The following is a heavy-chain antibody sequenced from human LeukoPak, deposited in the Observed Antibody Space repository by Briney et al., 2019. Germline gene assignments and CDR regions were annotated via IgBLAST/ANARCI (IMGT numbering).Heavy chain of an antibody. V-gene: IGHV3-33*01. J-gene: IGHJ4*02. CDR1: GFTCSSYG. CDR3: ARMGYDSSGYYVAPCDY. D-gene: IGHD3-22*01. CDR2: IWYDGSNK. Sequence: GGSLRLSCAASGFTCSSYGMHWVRQAPGKGLEWVAVIWYDGSNKYYADSVKGRFTISRDNSKNTLYLQMNSLRAEDTAVYYCARMGYDSSGYYVAPCDYWGQGTLVTVSS.